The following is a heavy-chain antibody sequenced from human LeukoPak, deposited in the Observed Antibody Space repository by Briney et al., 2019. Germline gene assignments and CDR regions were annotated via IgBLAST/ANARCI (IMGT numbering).Heavy chain of an antibody. V-gene: IGHV1-18*01. CDR1: GYTFTSYG. CDR2: ISAYNGNT. J-gene: IGHJ4*02. Sequence: ASVKVSCKASGYTFTSYGISWVRQAPGQGLEWMGWISAYNGNTNYAQKLQGRVTMTTDTSTSTAYMELRSLRSDDTAVYYCARDPFDIAGAGKRDHWGQGTLVTVSS. D-gene: IGHD6-13*01. CDR3: ARDPFDIAGAGKRDH.